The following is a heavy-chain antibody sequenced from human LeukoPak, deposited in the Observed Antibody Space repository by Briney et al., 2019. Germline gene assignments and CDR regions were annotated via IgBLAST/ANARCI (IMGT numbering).Heavy chain of an antibody. CDR1: GYTFISYA. CDR2: MNAGNGNT. V-gene: IGHV1-3*03. D-gene: IGHD3-10*01. CDR3: AREGSMVRRVGIFGFDY. J-gene: IGHJ4*02. Sequence: ASVKVSCKSSGYTFISYAMHWVRQAPGQRLEWMGWMNAGNGNTKYSQKFQGRVTITRDTSASTAYMELSSLKSEDMAVYYCAREGSMVRRVGIFGFDYWGQGTLVTVSS.